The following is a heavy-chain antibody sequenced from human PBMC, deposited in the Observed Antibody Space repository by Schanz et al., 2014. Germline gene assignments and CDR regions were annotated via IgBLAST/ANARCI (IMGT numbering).Heavy chain of an antibody. V-gene: IGHV3-23*01. J-gene: IGHJ6*02. Sequence: EVHLLESGGGLVEPGGSLRLSCATSGFSLDIFAVSWVRQAPGKGLEWVSSFNDGGVNKYYADSVKGRFTISRDNAKNSLFLQMNSLRAEDTAVYYCARDFLLEQLGYSHYYYAMDVWGQGTTGTVSS. D-gene: IGHD2-15*01. CDR1: GFSLDIFA. CDR3: ARDFLLEQLGYSHYYYAMDV. CDR2: FNDGGVNK.